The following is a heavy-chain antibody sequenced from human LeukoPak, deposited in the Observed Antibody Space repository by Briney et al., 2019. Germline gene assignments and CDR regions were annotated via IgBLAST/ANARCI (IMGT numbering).Heavy chain of an antibody. J-gene: IGHJ4*02. CDR3: ARSLSGYNTDPFFEQ. V-gene: IGHV3-48*03. CDR1: GFSFSSFE. CDR2: ISSSFAI. Sequence: GGSLRLSCVVSGFSFSSFEMNWVRQAPGKGLEWVSYISSSFAIRYADSVKGRFTISRDHARDSLYLEMNSLRVEDTAVYYRARSLSGYNTDPFFEQWGQGALVTVS. D-gene: IGHD5-12*01.